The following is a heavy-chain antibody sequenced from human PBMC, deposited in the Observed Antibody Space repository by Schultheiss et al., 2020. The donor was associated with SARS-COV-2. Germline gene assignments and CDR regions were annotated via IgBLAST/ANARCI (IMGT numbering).Heavy chain of an antibody. CDR2: MNPNSGNT. V-gene: IGHV1-8*01. J-gene: IGHJ5*02. D-gene: IGHD2-2*02. CDR1: GYTFTSYD. CDR3: AREGGDIVVVPAAIHRINWFDP. Sequence: ASVKVSCKASGYTFTSYDINWVRQATGQGLEWMGWMNPNSGNTGYAQKFQGRVTMTRNTSISTAYMELSSLRSDDTAVYYCAREGGDIVVVPAAIHRINWFDPWGQGTLVTVSS.